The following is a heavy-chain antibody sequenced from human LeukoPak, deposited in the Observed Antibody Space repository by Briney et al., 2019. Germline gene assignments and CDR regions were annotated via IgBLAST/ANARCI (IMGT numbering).Heavy chain of an antibody. CDR3: ARRAYYYYMDV. CDR2: ISSSGSTI. J-gene: IGHJ6*03. Sequence: GGSLRLSCAASGFTFSSYEMNWVRQAPGKGLEWVSYISSSGSTIYYADSVKGRFTISRDNAKNPLYLQMNSLRAEDTAVYYCARRAYYYYMDVWGKGTTVTISS. V-gene: IGHV3-48*03. CDR1: GFTFSSYE.